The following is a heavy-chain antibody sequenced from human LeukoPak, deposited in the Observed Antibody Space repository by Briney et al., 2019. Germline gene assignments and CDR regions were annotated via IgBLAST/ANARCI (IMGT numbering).Heavy chain of an antibody. CDR1: GGSINTDS. D-gene: IGHD3-22*01. V-gene: IGHV4-59*01. CDR3: AREGDDSNIYYKPDY. Sequence: SETLSLTCTVSGGSINTDSWSWIRQPPGKGLEWIGYISYSGTTKYNPSLESRVTITIDTSKNQFSLKLSSVTAADTAVYYCAREGDDSNIYYKPDYWGQGTLVTVSS. J-gene: IGHJ4*02. CDR2: ISYSGTT.